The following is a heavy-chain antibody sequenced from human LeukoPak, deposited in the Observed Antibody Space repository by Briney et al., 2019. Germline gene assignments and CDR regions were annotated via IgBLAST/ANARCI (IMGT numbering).Heavy chain of an antibody. D-gene: IGHD4-17*01. V-gene: IGHV4-39*01. J-gene: IGHJ4*02. Sequence: SETLSLTCTVSGGSISSTSYYWGWIRQPPGKGLEWIGSIYYSGTTYYKPSLKSRLTISVDTSKNQFSLKLTSVPAADTAVYYCATPAGPFGDYDYWGQGTLVTVSS. CDR2: IYYSGTT. CDR3: ATPAGPFGDYDY. CDR1: GGSISSTSYY.